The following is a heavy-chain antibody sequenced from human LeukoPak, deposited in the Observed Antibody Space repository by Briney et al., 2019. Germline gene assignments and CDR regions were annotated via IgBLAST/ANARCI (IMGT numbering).Heavy chain of an antibody. J-gene: IGHJ6*02. D-gene: IGHD3-16*01. CDR1: GFTFSSCE. Sequence: GGSLRLSCAASGFTFSSCEMNWVRQPPGKRLEWGSYTSSSGSPIFYADSVKGRFTISRDNAKNSPYLQMSSLRAEDTAVYYCARDLKQGGQNYDSGMDVWGQGTTVTVSS. CDR3: ARDLKQGGQNYDSGMDV. CDR2: TSSSGSPI. V-gene: IGHV3-48*03.